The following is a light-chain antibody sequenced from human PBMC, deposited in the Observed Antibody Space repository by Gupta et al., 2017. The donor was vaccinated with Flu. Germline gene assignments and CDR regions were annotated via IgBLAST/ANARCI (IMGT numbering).Light chain of an antibody. Sequence: DTLSVSPGARATLSCRASQSVSSNLAWYQQKPGQAPRLLIYGASTRAAGIPARFSGSGSGTEFTLTISSLQSEDFAVYYCQQYNNWPPWTFGQGTKVEIK. J-gene: IGKJ1*01. V-gene: IGKV3-15*01. CDR3: QQYNNWPPWT. CDR1: QSVSSN. CDR2: GAS.